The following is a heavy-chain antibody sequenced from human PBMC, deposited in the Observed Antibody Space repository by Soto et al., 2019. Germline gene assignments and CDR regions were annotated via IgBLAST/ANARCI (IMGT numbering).Heavy chain of an antibody. CDR1: GYTFTSYG. Sequence: ASVKVSCKASGYTFTSYGISWVRQAPGQGLEWMGWISACNGNTNYAQKLQGRVTMTTDTSTSTAYMELRRLRSDDTAVYYCASVGLGFPLYYGMDVWGQGTTVTVSS. CDR2: ISACNGNT. D-gene: IGHD1-26*01. CDR3: ASVGLGFPLYYGMDV. J-gene: IGHJ6*02. V-gene: IGHV1-18*01.